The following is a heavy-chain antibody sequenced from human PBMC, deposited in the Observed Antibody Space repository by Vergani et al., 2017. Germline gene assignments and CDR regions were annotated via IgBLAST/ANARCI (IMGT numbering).Heavy chain of an antibody. Sequence: EVQLVESGGGLVQPGRSLRPSCAASGFTFSSYAMSWVRQAPGKGLEWVSAISGSGGSTYYAASVKGRFTISRDNSKNTLYLQMNSLRAEETAVYYCANWPKLAYCGGDCYPDYWDQGTLVTVSS. CDR3: ANWPKLAYCGGDCYPDY. J-gene: IGHJ4*02. V-gene: IGHV3-23*04. D-gene: IGHD2-21*02. CDR1: GFTFSSYA. CDR2: ISGSGGST.